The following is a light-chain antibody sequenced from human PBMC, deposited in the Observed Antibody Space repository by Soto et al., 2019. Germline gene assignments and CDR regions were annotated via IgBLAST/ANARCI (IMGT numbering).Light chain of an antibody. J-gene: IGLJ7*01. CDR1: SSNIGAGYD. CDR2: GNS. CDR3: QSYDSSLSGAV. V-gene: IGLV1-40*01. Sequence: QSVLTQPPSVSGAPGQRVTISCTGSSSNIGAGYDVHWYQQLPGTAPKLLIYGNSNRPSGVPDRFSGSKSGTSASLAITGLQAEDEADYYCQSYDSSLSGAVFGGGTQADRP.